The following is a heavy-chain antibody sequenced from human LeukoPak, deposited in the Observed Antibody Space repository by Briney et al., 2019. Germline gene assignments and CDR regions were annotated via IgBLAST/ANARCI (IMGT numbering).Heavy chain of an antibody. CDR2: INPNSGGT. Sequence: ATVKVSCKASGYTFTGYYMHWVRQAPGQGLEWMGWINPNSGGTNYAQKFQGRVTMTRDTSISTAYMELSRLRSDDTAVYYCARPTSTSSSRYFFDYWGQGTLVIVSS. CDR3: ARPTSTSSSRYFFDY. V-gene: IGHV1-2*02. D-gene: IGHD6-13*01. J-gene: IGHJ4*02. CDR1: GYTFTGYY.